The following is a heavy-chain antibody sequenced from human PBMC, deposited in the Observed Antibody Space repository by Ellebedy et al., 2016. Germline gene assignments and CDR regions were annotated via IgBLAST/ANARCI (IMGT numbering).Heavy chain of an antibody. CDR3: ARGDDPQEDAFDI. D-gene: IGHD2-21*01. CDR1: GFTFSSYW. J-gene: IGHJ3*02. Sequence: GGSLRLSXAASGFTFSSYWMHWVRQAPGKGLVWVSRINGDGSGTDYADSVKGRFTISRDNAKNSLYLQMNSLRAEDTAVYYCARGDDPQEDAFDIWGQGTMVTVSS. V-gene: IGHV3-74*01. CDR2: INGDGSGT.